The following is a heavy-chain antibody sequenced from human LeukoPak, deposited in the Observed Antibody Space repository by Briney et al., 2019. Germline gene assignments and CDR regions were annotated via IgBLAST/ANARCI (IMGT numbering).Heavy chain of an antibody. D-gene: IGHD5-12*01. V-gene: IGHV1-2*02. CDR1: GYTFTGYY. Sequence: ASVKVSCKASGYTFTGYYMHWVRQAPGQGLEWMGWINPNSGGTNYAQKFQGRVTMTRGTSISTAYMELSRLRSDDTAVYYCARDGGYDDAFDIWGQGTMVTVSS. CDR3: ARDGGYDDAFDI. J-gene: IGHJ3*02. CDR2: INPNSGGT.